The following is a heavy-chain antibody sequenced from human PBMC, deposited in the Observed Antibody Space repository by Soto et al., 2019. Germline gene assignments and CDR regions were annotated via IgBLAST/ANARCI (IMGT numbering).Heavy chain of an antibody. D-gene: IGHD3-16*01. Sequence: ASVKVSYKASGYTFTGYYMHWVRQAPGQGLEWVGWINPNSGGTNYAQKFQGRVTMTRDTSISTAYMELSGLRSDDTAVYYCARDPIGGGAPYYCDYWGQGTLVTVSS. J-gene: IGHJ4*02. CDR2: INPNSGGT. CDR3: ARDPIGGGAPYYCDY. V-gene: IGHV1-2*02. CDR1: GYTFTGYY.